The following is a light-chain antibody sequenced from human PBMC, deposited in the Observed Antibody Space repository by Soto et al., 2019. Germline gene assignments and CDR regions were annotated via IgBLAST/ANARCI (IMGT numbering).Light chain of an antibody. V-gene: IGKV3-15*01. J-gene: IGKJ1*01. CDR2: GAS. CDR3: QQYNDWLWT. CDR1: QSVTYN. Sequence: ETMLTQAPATLSASPGERVTLSCRATQSVTYNLAWYQQTPGQATRILIYGASTRDTGIPDRVSGRGSGTEFTLTVTSLQSEDFAVYYCQQYNDWLWTFGQGTKVDIK.